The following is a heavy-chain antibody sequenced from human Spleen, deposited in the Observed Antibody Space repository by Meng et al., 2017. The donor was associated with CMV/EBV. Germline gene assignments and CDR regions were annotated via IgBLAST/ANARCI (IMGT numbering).Heavy chain of an antibody. CDR3: ARATFDY. J-gene: IGHJ4*02. V-gene: IGHV4-61*01. D-gene: IGHD4-11*01. Sequence: SETLSLTCTVSGGSLSSGNYYWSWIRQPPGKGLEWIGYVYYSGSTSYNPSLKSRVTISVGTSKNQFSLKLSSVTAADTAVYYCARATFDYWGQGTLVTVSS. CDR2: VYYSGST. CDR1: GGSLSSGNYY.